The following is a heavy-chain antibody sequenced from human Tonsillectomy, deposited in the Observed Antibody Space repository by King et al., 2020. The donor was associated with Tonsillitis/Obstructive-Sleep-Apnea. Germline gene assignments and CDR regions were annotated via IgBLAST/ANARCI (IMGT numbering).Heavy chain of an antibody. CDR3: AREEILLGPVVMGGGFDH. J-gene: IGHJ4*02. V-gene: IGHV4-34*01. CDR1: GGSFSGSY. CDR2: INHSGDT. Sequence: VQLPQWGAGLSKPSETLSLPCAVYGGSFSGSYWSWIRQPPGKGLEWIGEINHSGDTNYNPSLKSRVTISIDTSKNQFSLKLTSATAADTAVYYCAREEILLGPVVMGGGFDHWGQGTLVTVSS. D-gene: IGHD2-8*01.